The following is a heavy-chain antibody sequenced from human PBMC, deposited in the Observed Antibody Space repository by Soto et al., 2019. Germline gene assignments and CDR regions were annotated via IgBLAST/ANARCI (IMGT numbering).Heavy chain of an antibody. D-gene: IGHD3-16*01. J-gene: IGHJ4*02. Sequence: GGSIRLCCTASGFTFSSYAMSWARQAPRKGVEWVSGISACXGNTYYAAFVKCRLTIFRDNSRKTLYLQMNNLRVDDTAVYYCADGGEWAFNFDYGGQGALVTVSS. CDR2: ISACXGNT. CDR1: GFTFSSYA. CDR3: ADGGEWAFNFDY. V-gene: IGHV3-23*01.